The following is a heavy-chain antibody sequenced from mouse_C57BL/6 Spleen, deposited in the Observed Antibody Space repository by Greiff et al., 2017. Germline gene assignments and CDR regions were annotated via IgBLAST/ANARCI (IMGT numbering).Heavy chain of an antibody. CDR2: IDPENGDT. CDR3: TKGYDRYFDY. Sequence: VQLQQSGAELVRPGASVKLSCTASGFNIKDDYMHWVKQRPEQGLEWIGWIDPENGDTEYASKFQGKATITADTSSNTAYLQLSSLTSEDTAVYYCTKGYDRYFDYWGQGTTLTVSS. V-gene: IGHV14-4*01. D-gene: IGHD2-14*01. CDR1: GFNIKDDY. J-gene: IGHJ2*01.